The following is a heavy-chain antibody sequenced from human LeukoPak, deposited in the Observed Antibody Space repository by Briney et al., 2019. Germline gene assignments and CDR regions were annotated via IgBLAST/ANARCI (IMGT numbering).Heavy chain of an antibody. Sequence: GSLRLSCAASGFTFSSYSMNWVRQAPGKGLEWVSSISSSSSYIYYADSVKGRFTISRDNARNTLYLQMNSLRAEDTAVYYCARGGPIYCSGDSCYPGDYWGQGTLVTVSS. D-gene: IGHD2-15*01. CDR2: ISSSSSYI. CDR1: GFTFSSYS. V-gene: IGHV3-21*01. J-gene: IGHJ4*02. CDR3: ARGGPIYCSGDSCYPGDY.